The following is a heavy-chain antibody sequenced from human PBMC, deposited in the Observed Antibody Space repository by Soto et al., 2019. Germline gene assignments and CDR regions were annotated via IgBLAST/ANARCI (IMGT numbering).Heavy chain of an antibody. J-gene: IGHJ4*02. V-gene: IGHV3-30*18. CDR2: ISYDGSNK. D-gene: IGHD6-13*01. CDR1: GFTFSSYG. Sequence: GGSLRLSCAASGFTFSSYGMHWVRQAPGKGLEWVAVISYDGSNKYYADSVKGRFTISRDNSKNMLYLQMNSLRAEDTAVYYCAKKVQSSRYPLFDYWGQGTLVTVSS. CDR3: AKKVQSSRYPLFDY.